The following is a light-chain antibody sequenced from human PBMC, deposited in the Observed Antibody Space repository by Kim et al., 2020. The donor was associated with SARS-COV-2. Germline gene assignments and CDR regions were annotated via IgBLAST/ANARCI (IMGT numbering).Light chain of an antibody. CDR2: GAS. J-gene: IGKJ4*01. CDR1: QRLGTN. V-gene: IGKV3-15*01. Sequence: SVAQGERATHSCRASQRLGTNLAWYQHKPGQAPRLLIYGASTRATGIPARFSGAGSGTEFTLTISSLQSEDVAVYFCQQYNDWLSFGGGTKVDIK. CDR3: QQYNDWLS.